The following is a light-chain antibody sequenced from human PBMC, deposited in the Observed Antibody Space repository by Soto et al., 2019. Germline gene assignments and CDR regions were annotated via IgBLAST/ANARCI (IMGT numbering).Light chain of an antibody. CDR1: QSISSW. V-gene: IGKV1-5*03. CDR2: KSS. Sequence: DIQMTQSPSTLSASVGDRVTITCRASQSISSWLAWYQKKPGKAPKLLIYKSSSLESGVPSRFSGSVSGTECTLTISSLQPDDFATYYCQQYNSYMNTFGQGNKLEIK. J-gene: IGKJ2*01. CDR3: QQYNSYMNT.